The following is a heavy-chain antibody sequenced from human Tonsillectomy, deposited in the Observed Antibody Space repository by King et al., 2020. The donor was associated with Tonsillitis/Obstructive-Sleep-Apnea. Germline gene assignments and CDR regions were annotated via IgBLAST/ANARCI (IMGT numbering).Heavy chain of an antibody. CDR2: IRTKPNSYTT. J-gene: IGHJ6*03. D-gene: IGHD3-3*01. V-gene: IGHV3-72*01. CDR3: ARDRGYNFWGGYYMDV. Sequence: VQLVESGGGLVQHGGSLRLSCAASGFTFSDHYMDWVRQAPGKGLEWVGRIRTKPNSYTTEYAASVTGRFTISRDDSKSSLYLQMNSLKTEDTAVYYCARDRGYNFWGGYYMDVWGKGTTVFVSS. CDR1: GFTFSDHY.